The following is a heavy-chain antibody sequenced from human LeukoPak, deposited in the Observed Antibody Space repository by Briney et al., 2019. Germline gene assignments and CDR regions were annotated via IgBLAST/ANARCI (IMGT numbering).Heavy chain of an antibody. CDR2: MSASGSPI. CDR3: ASGGYCSGGLCYWFNAFDI. CDR1: GFACSDHE. D-gene: IGHD2-15*01. Sequence: QPGGSLRLSCTASGFACSDHEMNWVRQAPGKGLEWISYMSASGSPIDYADSVKGRFTVSRDSAKNSLYLQMNSLRAEDTAIYYCASGGYCSGGLCYWFNAFDIWGQGTMVTVSS. V-gene: IGHV3-48*03. J-gene: IGHJ3*02.